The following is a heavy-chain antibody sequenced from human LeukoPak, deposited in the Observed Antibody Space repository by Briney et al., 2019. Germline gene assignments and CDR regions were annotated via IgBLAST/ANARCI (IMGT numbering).Heavy chain of an antibody. V-gene: IGHV3-30-3*01. J-gene: IGHJ6*03. CDR1: GFTFSSYA. Sequence: GGSLRLSCAASGFTFSSYAMHWVRQAPGKGLERVAVISYDGSNKYYADSVKGRFTISRDNSKNTLYLQMNSLRAEDTAVYYCAKDLNIVPAAIKRYYYYMDVWGKGTTVTVSS. CDR2: ISYDGSNK. CDR3: AKDLNIVPAAIKRYYYYMDV. D-gene: IGHD2-2*01.